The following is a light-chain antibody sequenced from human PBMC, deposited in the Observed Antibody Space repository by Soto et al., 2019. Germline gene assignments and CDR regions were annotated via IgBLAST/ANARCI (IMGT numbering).Light chain of an antibody. CDR3: QQYGSSPLT. J-gene: IGKJ4*01. CDR2: GAS. Sequence: EIVLTQSPGTLSLSPGERATLSCRASQSFSSNYLAWYQQKPGQAPRLLIFGASSRAAGIPDRSSGSGSGTDFTLTISRLEPEDFAVYYCQQYGSSPLTFGGGTKVDI. CDR1: QSFSSNY. V-gene: IGKV3-20*01.